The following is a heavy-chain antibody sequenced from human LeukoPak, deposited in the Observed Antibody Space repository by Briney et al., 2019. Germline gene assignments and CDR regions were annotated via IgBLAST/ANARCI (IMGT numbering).Heavy chain of an antibody. CDR1: LGTFSSYA. CDR3: ARVGQQQLATRYYFDY. V-gene: IGHV1-69*05. D-gene: IGHD6-13*01. J-gene: IGHJ4*02. CDR2: IIPIFGTA. Sequence: ASVKVSCKASLGTFSSYAISWVRQAPGQGLEWMGGIIPIFGTANYAQKFQGRVTITTDESTSTAYMELSSLRSEDTAVYYCARVGQQQLATRYYFDYWGQGTLVTVSS.